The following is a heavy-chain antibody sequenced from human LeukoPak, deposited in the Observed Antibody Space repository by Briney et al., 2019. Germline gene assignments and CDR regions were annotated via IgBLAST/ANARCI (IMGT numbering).Heavy chain of an antibody. Sequence: SETLSLTCTVSGGXISSYYCSWIRQPPGKGLEWIGYIYYSGSTNYNPSLKSRVTISVDTSKNQFSLKLSSVTAADTAVYYCAASRDGYNYGYWGQGTLVTVSS. CDR2: IYYSGST. J-gene: IGHJ4*02. CDR3: AASRDGYNYGY. CDR1: GGXISSYY. V-gene: IGHV4-59*01. D-gene: IGHD5-24*01.